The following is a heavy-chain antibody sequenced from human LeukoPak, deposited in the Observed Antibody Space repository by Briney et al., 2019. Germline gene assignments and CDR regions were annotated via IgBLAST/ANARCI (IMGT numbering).Heavy chain of an antibody. J-gene: IGHJ5*02. CDR2: ISSSSSYI. CDR3: ARDLMVRGRFGFDP. CDR1: GFTLSSYS. D-gene: IGHD3-10*01. V-gene: IGHV3-21*01. Sequence: GGSLRLSCAASGFTLSSYSMNWVRQAPGKGLEWVSSISSSSSYIYYADSVKGRFTISRDNAKNSLYLQMNSLRAEDTAVYYCARDLMVRGRFGFDPWGQGTLVTVSS.